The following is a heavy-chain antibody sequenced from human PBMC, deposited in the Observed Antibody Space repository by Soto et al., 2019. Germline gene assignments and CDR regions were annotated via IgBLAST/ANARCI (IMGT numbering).Heavy chain of an antibody. D-gene: IGHD2-21*02. V-gene: IGHV3-30*18. CDR3: AKEGVVTYGMDV. Sequence: QVQLVESGGGVVQPGRSLRLSCAASGFTFSSYGMHWVRQAPGKGLEWVAVISYDGSNKYYADSVKGRFTISRDNSKNTLYLQMNSLRAEDTAVYYCAKEGVVTYGMDVWGQGTTFTVSS. J-gene: IGHJ6*02. CDR1: GFTFSSYG. CDR2: ISYDGSNK.